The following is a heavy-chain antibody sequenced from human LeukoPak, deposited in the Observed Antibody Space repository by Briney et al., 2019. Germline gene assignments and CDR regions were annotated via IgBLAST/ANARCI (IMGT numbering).Heavy chain of an antibody. D-gene: IGHD1-26*01. CDR1: GGTFSSYA. V-gene: IGHV1-69*05. Sequence: GASVKVPCKASGGTFSSYAISWLRQAPGQGLEWMGGITPIFGTANYAQKFQGRVTITTDESTRTAYIELSSLRSEDTAVYYCARAPSGSSPQWLDPWGQGTLVTVSS. CDR3: ARAPSGSSPQWLDP. CDR2: ITPIFGTA. J-gene: IGHJ5*02.